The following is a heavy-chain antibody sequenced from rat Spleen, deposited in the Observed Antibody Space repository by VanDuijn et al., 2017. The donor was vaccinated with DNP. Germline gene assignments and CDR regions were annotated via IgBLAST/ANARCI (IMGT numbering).Heavy chain of an antibody. CDR2: ISYDGGRT. V-gene: IGHV5-46*01. D-gene: IGHD1-11*01. CDR1: GFTFSSFA. J-gene: IGHJ2*01. Sequence: EVQLVESGGGLVQPGRSMKLSCAASGFTFSSFAMAWVRQAPTKGLEWVATISYDGGRTYYRDSVKGRFTVSRDTAQSTLYLQMSRLGSEDTAIYYCTRGPNYGAYSDLFDYWGQGVMVTVSS. CDR3: TRGPNYGAYSDLFDY.